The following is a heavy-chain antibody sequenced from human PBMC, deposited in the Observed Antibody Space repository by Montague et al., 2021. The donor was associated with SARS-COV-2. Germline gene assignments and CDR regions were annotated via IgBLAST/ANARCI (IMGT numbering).Heavy chain of an antibody. CDR3: ARDPNSSGGNMGSF. CDR2: MKYDGSEK. V-gene: IGHV3-7*01. J-gene: IGHJ4*01. CDR1: GFAFSSSW. Sequence: SLRLSCSASGFAFSSSWMSWVRQSPGKGLEWVAIMKYDGSEKYYXDSVKGRFTISRDNARRSVFLQMNSLRAEDTAVYFCARDPNSSGGNMGSFWGRGTLVSASS. D-gene: IGHD6-19*01.